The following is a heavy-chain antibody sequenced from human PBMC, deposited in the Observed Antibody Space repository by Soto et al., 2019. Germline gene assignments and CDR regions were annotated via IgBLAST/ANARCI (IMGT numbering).Heavy chain of an antibody. CDR3: AMYNDGWSGGGS. CDR1: GGSISRSNYY. CDR2: IYYSGAT. Sequence: SETLSLTCTVSGGSISRSNYYWAWIRQSPEKGLEWIGNIYYSGATYYNPSLKSRVTMSVDTSKDQFSLQMRSVIAADTAVYYCAMYNDGWSGGGSWGQGTLVTVSS. J-gene: IGHJ5*02. D-gene: IGHD6-19*01. V-gene: IGHV4-39*01.